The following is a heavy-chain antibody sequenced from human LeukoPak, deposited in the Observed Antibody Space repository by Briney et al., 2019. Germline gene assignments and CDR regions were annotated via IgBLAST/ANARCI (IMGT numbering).Heavy chain of an antibody. CDR1: GGSISSYY. D-gene: IGHD4-23*01. V-gene: IGHV4-4*07. CDR3: ARDRGDYGGPDH. J-gene: IGHJ4*02. Sequence: PSETLSLTCTVSGGSISSYYWSRIRQAAGKGLEWIGRVYTTGSTNYNPSLKSRVTISVDTSKNQFSLKLSSVTAADTAVYYCARDRGDYGGPDHWGRGTLVTVSS. CDR2: VYTTGST.